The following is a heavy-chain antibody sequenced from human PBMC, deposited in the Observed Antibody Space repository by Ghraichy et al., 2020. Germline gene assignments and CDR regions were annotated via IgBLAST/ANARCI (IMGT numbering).Heavy chain of an antibody. CDR3: ARVMTSYCGGDCYSHYFAF. Sequence: SQTLSLTCSVSGSSMSPFHWSWVRKSPGKGLEWIGNIFYTGTATYNSALKSRVTISIDTSTNQFSLKLRSMTAADTAVYYCARVMTSYCGGDCYSHYFAFWGQGTLVTASS. V-gene: IGHV4-59*01. CDR1: GSSMSPFH. D-gene: IGHD2-21*02. J-gene: IGHJ4*02. CDR2: IFYTGTA.